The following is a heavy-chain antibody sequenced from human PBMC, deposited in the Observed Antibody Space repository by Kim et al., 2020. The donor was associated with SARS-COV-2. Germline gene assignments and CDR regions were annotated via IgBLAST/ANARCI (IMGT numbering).Heavy chain of an antibody. Sequence: YYVDSGKGRFTISRDNAKNSLYLQMNSLRAEDTAVYYCARSGRVVGSFDYWGQGTLVTVSS. D-gene: IGHD2-2*01. CDR3: ARSGRVVGSFDY. V-gene: IGHV3-7*04. J-gene: IGHJ4*02.